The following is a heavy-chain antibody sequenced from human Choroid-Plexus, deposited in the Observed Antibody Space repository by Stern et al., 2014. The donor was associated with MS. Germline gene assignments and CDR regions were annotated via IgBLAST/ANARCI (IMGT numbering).Heavy chain of an antibody. D-gene: IGHD6-19*01. CDR2: IRNKANSYTT. Sequence: EVQLVQSGGGLVQPGGSLRLSCVASGFTLSDHYMDWVRQAPGKGLEWVVRIRNKANSYTTQYAASVKGRFVISRDDSKNSLYLQMNSLKSEDTAVYYCVRVSGSSGSDFWGQGTLVSVSS. CDR1: GFTLSDHY. J-gene: IGHJ4*02. V-gene: IGHV3-72*01. CDR3: VRVSGSSGSDF.